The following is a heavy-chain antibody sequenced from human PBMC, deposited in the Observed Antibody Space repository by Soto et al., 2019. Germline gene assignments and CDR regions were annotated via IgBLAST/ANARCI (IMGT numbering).Heavy chain of an antibody. CDR3: ASLVYDSSGGFDY. V-gene: IGHV1-69*12. Sequence: QVQLVQSGAEVKKPGSSVKVSCKASGGTFSSYAISWVRQAPGQGLEWMGGIIPIIGTANYAQKFQGRVSITGYEATSTGYRELSSLRSEDTAVYYCASLVYDSSGGFDYWGQGNLVTVSS. CDR2: IIPIIGTA. CDR1: GGTFSSYA. D-gene: IGHD3-22*01. J-gene: IGHJ4*02.